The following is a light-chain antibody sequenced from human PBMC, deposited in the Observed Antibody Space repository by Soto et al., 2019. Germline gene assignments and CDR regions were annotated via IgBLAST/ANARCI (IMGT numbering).Light chain of an antibody. CDR2: AAS. Sequence: DMVLTQSPGTLSLSPGERATLSCRASQSVRSNYLAWYQQKPGQAPRLLIYAASTRATGIPDRFSGSGSGTDFTLTISRLEPEDFAVYYCQQYGGSPWTFGQGTKVEIK. CDR3: QQYGGSPWT. J-gene: IGKJ1*01. V-gene: IGKV3-20*01. CDR1: QSVRSNY.